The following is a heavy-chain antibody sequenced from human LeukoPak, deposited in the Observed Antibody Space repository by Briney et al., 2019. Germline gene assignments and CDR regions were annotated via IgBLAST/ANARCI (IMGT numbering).Heavy chain of an antibody. Sequence: SETLSLTCTVSGGSISSGGYYWSWIRQHPGTGLEWIGYIYYSGSTYYNPSLKSRVTISVDTSKNQFSLKLSSVTAADTAVYYCARANGLLWFGEIDYWGQGTLVTVSS. CDR2: IYYSGST. CDR1: GGSISSGGYY. V-gene: IGHV4-31*03. J-gene: IGHJ4*02. D-gene: IGHD3-10*01. CDR3: ARANGLLWFGEIDY.